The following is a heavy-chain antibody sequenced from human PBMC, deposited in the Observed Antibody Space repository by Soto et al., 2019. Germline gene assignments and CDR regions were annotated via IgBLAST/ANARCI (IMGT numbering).Heavy chain of an antibody. V-gene: IGHV3-21*01. J-gene: IGHJ4*02. CDR2: ISSSSSYI. Sequence: LRLSCAASGFTFSSYSMNWVRQAPGKGLEWVSSISSSSSYIYYADSVKGRFTISRDNAKNSLYLQMNSLRAEDTAVYYCARDREYSSSLNHFDYWGQGTLVTVSS. CDR1: GFTFSSYS. CDR3: ARDREYSSSLNHFDY. D-gene: IGHD6-6*01.